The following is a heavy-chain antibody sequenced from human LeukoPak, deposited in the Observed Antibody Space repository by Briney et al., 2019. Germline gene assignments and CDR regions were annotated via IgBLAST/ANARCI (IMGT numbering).Heavy chain of an antibody. Sequence: GGSLRLSCAASRFTFSSYAMSWVRQAPGKGLEWVSAISGSGGSTYYADSVKGRFTISRDNSKNTLYLQMNSLRAEDTAVYYCAKDSGYSSGWGYWGQGTLVTVSS. CDR1: RFTFSSYA. CDR2: ISGSGGST. V-gene: IGHV3-23*01. D-gene: IGHD6-19*01. CDR3: AKDSGYSSGWGY. J-gene: IGHJ4*02.